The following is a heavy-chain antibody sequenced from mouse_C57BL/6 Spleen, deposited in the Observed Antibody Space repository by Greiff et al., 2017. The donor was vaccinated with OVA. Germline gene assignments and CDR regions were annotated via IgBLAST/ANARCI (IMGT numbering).Heavy chain of an antibody. V-gene: IGHV1-42*01. J-gene: IGHJ1*03. Sequence: DVQLQESGPELVKPGASVKISCKASGYSFTGYYMNWVKQSPEKSLEWIGEINPSTGGTTYNQKFKAKATLTVDKSSSTAYMQLKSLTSEDSAVYYCARSHYYGSSYGYFDVWGTGTTVTVSS. CDR3: ARSHYYGSSYGYFDV. D-gene: IGHD1-1*01. CDR1: GYSFTGYY. CDR2: INPSTGGT.